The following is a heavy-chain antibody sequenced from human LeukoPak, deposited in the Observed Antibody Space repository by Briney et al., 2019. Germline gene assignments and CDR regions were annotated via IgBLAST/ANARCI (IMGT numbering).Heavy chain of an antibody. CDR2: ISGSGGST. Sequence: GGSLRLSCAASGFTFSSYAMSWVRQAPGKGLEWVSAISGSGGSTYYADSVKGRFTISRDNSKNTLYLQMNSLRAEDTAVYYCAKVLITMVRGVIITDAFDIWDQGTMVTVSS. CDR1: GFTFSSYA. V-gene: IGHV3-23*01. J-gene: IGHJ3*02. CDR3: AKVLITMVRGVIITDAFDI. D-gene: IGHD3-10*01.